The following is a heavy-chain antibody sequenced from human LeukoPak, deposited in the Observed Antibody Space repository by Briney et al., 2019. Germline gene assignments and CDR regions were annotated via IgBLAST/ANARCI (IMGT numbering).Heavy chain of an antibody. J-gene: IGHJ4*02. CDR2: IDPNGGTT. CDR1: GYSFSVYS. CDR3: AREGGTREYNGDTWRHFFDF. D-gene: IGHD4-17*01. V-gene: IGHV1-46*01. Sequence: VASVKDSCRASGYSFSVYSIDWVRQAPGQGLEWVGTIDPNGGTTSLAQKFQGRVTLTRDMSTNTVSMELRSLRPEDTAVYFCAREGGTREYNGDTWRHFFDFWGQGTLVTVSA.